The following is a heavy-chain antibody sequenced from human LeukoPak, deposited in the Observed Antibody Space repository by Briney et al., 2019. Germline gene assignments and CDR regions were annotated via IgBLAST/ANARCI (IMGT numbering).Heavy chain of an antibody. CDR3: ARGYYYGSGSYSYYFEY. J-gene: IGHJ4*02. Sequence: SETLSLTCAVSGASISSSNWWSWVRQPPGKGLEWIGEIYHSGSTNYNPSLNPSLKSRVTISVDKSKNQFSLKLNSVTAADTAVYYCARGYYYGSGSYSYYFEYWGQGTLVTVSS. V-gene: IGHV4-4*02. CDR2: IYHSGST. D-gene: IGHD3-10*01. CDR1: GASISSSNW.